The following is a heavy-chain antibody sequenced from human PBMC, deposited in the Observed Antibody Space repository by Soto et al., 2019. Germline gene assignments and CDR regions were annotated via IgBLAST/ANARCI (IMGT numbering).Heavy chain of an antibody. CDR1: GYTFTSYG. V-gene: IGHV1-18*01. CDR3: AKVRFDYGDYYYYYYMDV. CDR2: ISAYNGNT. J-gene: IGHJ6*03. D-gene: IGHD4-17*01. Sequence: QVQLVQSGAEVKKPGASVKVSCKASGYTFTSYGISWVRQAPGQGLEWMGWISAYNGNTNYAQKLQGRVTMTTDTSTSTAYMEMRSLRSHDTAVYYCAKVRFDYGDYYYYYYMDVWGKGTTVTVSS.